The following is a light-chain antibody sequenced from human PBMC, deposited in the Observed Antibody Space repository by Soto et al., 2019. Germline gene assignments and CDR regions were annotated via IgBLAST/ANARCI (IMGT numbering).Light chain of an antibody. CDR3: QQYNSYSPEET. V-gene: IGKV1-5*01. Sequence: DIQMTQSPSILSASVGDRVTITCRASQSISSWLAWYQQKPGKAPKLLIYDASSLESGVPSRFSGSGSGTEFTLTISSLQPDDFATYYCQQYNSYSPEETFGPGTKVDNK. J-gene: IGKJ3*01. CDR1: QSISSW. CDR2: DAS.